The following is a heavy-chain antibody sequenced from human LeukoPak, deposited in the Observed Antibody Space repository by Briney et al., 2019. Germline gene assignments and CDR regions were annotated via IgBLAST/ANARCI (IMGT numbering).Heavy chain of an antibody. D-gene: IGHD5-12*01. CDR3: ARAKSGYDFRGYYYSYMDV. V-gene: IGHV3-53*01. CDR1: GFTVSSNY. Sequence: GGSLRLSCAASGFTVSSNYMSWVRQVPGKGLEWVSVIYSGGSTYYADSVKGRFTISRDDSKNTLYLQMNSLRAEDTAVYYCARAKSGYDFRGYYYSYMDVWGKGTTVTVSS. J-gene: IGHJ6*03. CDR2: IYSGGST.